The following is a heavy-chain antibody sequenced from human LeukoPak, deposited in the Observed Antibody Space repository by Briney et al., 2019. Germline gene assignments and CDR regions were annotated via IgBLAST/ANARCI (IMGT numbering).Heavy chain of an antibody. CDR1: GYTFTSYG. D-gene: IGHD6-13*01. CDR3: ARAGYSSSWYVGGWFDP. CDR2: ISAYNGNT. V-gene: IGHV1-18*01. Sequence: GASVKVSCKASGYTFTSYGISWVRQAPGQGLEWMGWISAYNGNTNYAQKLQGRVTITTDESTSTAYMELSSLRSEDTVVYYCARAGYSSSWYVGGWFDPWGQGTLVTVSS. J-gene: IGHJ5*02.